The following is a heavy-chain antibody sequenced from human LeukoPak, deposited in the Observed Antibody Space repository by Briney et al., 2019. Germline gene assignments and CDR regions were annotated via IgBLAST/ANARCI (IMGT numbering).Heavy chain of an antibody. D-gene: IGHD2-15*01. CDR1: GYTFTSYG. CDR2: ISAYNGNT. CDR3: ARDRRISRIVVWGHYFDY. V-gene: IGHV1-18*01. J-gene: IGHJ4*02. Sequence: ASVKVSCKASGYTFTSYGISWVRQAPGQGLEWMGWISAYNGNTNYAQKLQGRVTMTTDTSTSTAYMELRSLRSDDTAVYYCARDRRISRIVVWGHYFDYWGQGTLVTVSS.